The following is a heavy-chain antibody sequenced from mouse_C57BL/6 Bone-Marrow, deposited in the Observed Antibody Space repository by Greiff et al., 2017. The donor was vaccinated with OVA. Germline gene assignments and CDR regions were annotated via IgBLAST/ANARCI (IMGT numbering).Heavy chain of an antibody. CDR2: IWRGGST. D-gene: IGHD2-12*01. CDR1: GFSLTSYG. Sequence: VMLVESGPGLVQPSQSLSITCTVSGFSLTSYGVHWVRQSPGKGLEWLGVIWRGGSTDYNAAFMSRLSITKDNSKSQVFFKMNSLQADDTAIYYCAKKGVYYSFAMDYWGQGTSVTVSS. CDR3: AKKGVYYSFAMDY. V-gene: IGHV2-5*01. J-gene: IGHJ4*01.